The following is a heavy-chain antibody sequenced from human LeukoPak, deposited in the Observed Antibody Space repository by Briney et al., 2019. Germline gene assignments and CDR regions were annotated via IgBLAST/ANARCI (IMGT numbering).Heavy chain of an antibody. J-gene: IGHJ4*02. CDR3: TKDPLDY. Sequence: GGSLRLSCVASGFTLSSYMMSWVRQAPGKGLEWVSAISGSAVGTFYSDSVRGRFTISRDSPKNTLHLQMNSLRVEDTAVYYCTKDPLDYWGQGTLVTVSS. CDR2: ISGSAVGT. V-gene: IGHV3-23*01. CDR1: GFTLSSYM. D-gene: IGHD5-12*01.